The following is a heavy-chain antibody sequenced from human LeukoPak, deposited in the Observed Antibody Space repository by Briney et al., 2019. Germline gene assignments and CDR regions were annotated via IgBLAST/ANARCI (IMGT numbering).Heavy chain of an antibody. CDR3: ARAPLRWQFDY. CDR1: GYTFTDYS. V-gene: IGHV1-2*02. Sequence: ASVKVSCKASGYTFTDYSMHWVRQAPGQGLEWMGWINPNSGGTNYAQKFQGRVTMTRDTSISTAYMDLSRLRSDDTAVYYCARAPLRWQFDYWGQGTLVTVSS. CDR2: INPNSGGT. D-gene: IGHD4-23*01. J-gene: IGHJ4*02.